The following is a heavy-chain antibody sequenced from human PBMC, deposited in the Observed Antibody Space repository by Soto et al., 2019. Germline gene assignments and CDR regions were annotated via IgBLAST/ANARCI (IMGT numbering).Heavy chain of an antibody. V-gene: IGHV1-69*01. CDR2: IIPIFGTA. Sequence: QVQLVQSGAEVKKPGSSVKVSCKASGGTFSSYAISWVRQAPGQGLEWMGGIIPIFGTANYAQKFQGRVTMSEDEFTRTGYMELSSLRSEDKAVYYCARGTSSRDGWRTDYFDYWGRCTLVTVS. CDR1: GGTFSSYA. CDR3: ARGTSSRDGWRTDYFDY. J-gene: IGHJ4*02. D-gene: IGHD6-19*01.